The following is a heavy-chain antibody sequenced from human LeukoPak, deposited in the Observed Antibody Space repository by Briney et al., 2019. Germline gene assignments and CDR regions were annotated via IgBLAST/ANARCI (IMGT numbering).Heavy chain of an antibody. Sequence: GGSLRLSCAASGFTFSSYAINWVRQAPGKGLEWVSEISGSGDNTYYADSVKGRFTISRDNSKNTLYLQMNSLRAEDTAVYYCAKDQGYYYGSGSFSWGQGTLVTVSS. D-gene: IGHD3-10*01. J-gene: IGHJ4*02. CDR1: GFTFSSYA. CDR2: ISGSGDNT. CDR3: AKDQGYYYGSGSFS. V-gene: IGHV3-23*01.